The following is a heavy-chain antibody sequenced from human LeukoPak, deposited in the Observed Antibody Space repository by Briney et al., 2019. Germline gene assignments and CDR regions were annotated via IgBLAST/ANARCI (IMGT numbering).Heavy chain of an antibody. Sequence: PSETLSPTCAVYGGSFSGYYWSWIRQPPGKGLEWIGEINHSGSTNYNPSLKSRVTISVDTSKNQFSLKLSSVTAADTAVYYCASLGLYGSGSYIMAPFDYWGQGTLVTVSS. J-gene: IGHJ4*02. CDR2: INHSGST. D-gene: IGHD3-10*01. CDR1: GGSFSGYY. V-gene: IGHV4-34*01. CDR3: ASLGLYGSGSYIMAPFDY.